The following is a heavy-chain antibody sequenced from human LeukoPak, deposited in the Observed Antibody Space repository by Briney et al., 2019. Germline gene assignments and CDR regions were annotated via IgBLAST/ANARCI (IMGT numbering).Heavy chain of an antibody. J-gene: IGHJ5*02. Sequence: PGGSLRLSCAASGFTFSDYYMSWIRQAPGKGLEWVSSISSSGSTIYYADSVKGRFTITRDNAKNSLYLQMNSLRAEDTAIYYCARAGFLITFGGVISWGQGTLVTVSS. CDR1: GFTFSDYY. CDR2: ISSSGSTI. D-gene: IGHD3-16*02. CDR3: ARAGFLITFGGVIS. V-gene: IGHV3-11*04.